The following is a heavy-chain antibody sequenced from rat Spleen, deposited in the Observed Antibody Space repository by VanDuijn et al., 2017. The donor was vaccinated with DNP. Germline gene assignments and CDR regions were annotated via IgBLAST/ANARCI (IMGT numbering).Heavy chain of an antibody. D-gene: IGHD1-4*01. CDR3: ARSRLPGYYPFAC. J-gene: IGHJ3*01. Sequence: EVQLVESGGGPVQPGRSLKLSCVASGFIFSNYWMTWIRQAPGKGLEWVASISTSGSRAYYPDSVKGRFTISRDDAKSSLYLQMNSLKSEDTATYYCARSRLPGYYPFACWGQGTLVTVSS. V-gene: IGHV5-31*01. CDR2: ISTSGSRA. CDR1: GFIFSNYW.